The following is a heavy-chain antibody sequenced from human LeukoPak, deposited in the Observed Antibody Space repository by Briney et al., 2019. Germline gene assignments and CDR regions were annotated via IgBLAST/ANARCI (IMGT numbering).Heavy chain of an antibody. D-gene: IGHD3-16*02. CDR3: ARSYAITFGGVTVDTRFDL. V-gene: IGHV1-69*13. CDR2: IIPVFGAT. Sequence: SVKVSCKPSGGTFSTFAFSWVRQAPGQGPEWVGGIIPVFGATNSAQKFQGRLTISADESSTTTYMELSSLRSEDTAIYYCARSYAITFGGVTVDTRFDLWGQGTLVIVSS. J-gene: IGHJ5*02. CDR1: GGTFSTFA.